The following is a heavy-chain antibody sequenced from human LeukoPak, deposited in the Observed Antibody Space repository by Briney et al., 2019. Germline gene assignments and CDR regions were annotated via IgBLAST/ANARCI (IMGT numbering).Heavy chain of an antibody. V-gene: IGHV3-7*01. D-gene: IGHD3-10*01. CDR3: VGPGSV. CDR1: GFTFSSYA. Sequence: TGGSLRLSCAASGFTFSSYAMSWVRQAPGKGLEWVANIKQDGSEKYYVDSVKGRFTISRDNAKNSLYLQMNSLRAEDTAVYYCVGPGSVWGKGTTVTVSS. CDR2: IKQDGSEK. J-gene: IGHJ6*04.